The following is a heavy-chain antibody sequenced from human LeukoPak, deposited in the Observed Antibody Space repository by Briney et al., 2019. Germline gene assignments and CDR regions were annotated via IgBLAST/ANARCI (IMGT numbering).Heavy chain of an antibody. CDR2: INHSGST. Sequence: SETLSLTCAVYGGPFSGYYWSWIRQPPGKGLEWIGEINHSGSTNYNPSLKSRVTISVDTSKNQFSLKLSSVTAADTAVYYCATRGYSSGWYSPPGFDPWGQGTLVTVSS. D-gene: IGHD6-19*01. V-gene: IGHV4-34*01. CDR3: ATRGYSSGWYSPPGFDP. CDR1: GGPFSGYY. J-gene: IGHJ5*02.